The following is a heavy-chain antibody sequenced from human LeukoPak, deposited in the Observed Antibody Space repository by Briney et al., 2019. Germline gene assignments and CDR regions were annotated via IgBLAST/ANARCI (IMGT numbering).Heavy chain of an antibody. V-gene: IGHV3-23*01. Sequence: GGSLRLSCAASGFTFSTYTMYWVRHPPGKSLEWVSIIGNNGGGIHYADSVKGRFTISRDNFKNALYLQMNSLRVEDTAVYYCAIDPNWGTHSWGQGVLVTVSS. CDR2: IGNNGGGI. CDR1: GFTFSTYT. CDR3: AIDPNWGTHS. D-gene: IGHD7-27*01. J-gene: IGHJ4*02.